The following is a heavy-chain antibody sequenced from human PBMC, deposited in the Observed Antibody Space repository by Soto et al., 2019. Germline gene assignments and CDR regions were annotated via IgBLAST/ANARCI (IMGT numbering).Heavy chain of an antibody. CDR2: ISSSGSTI. Sequence: GESLKISCAASGFTFSSYEMNWVRQAPGKGLEWVSYISSSGSTIYYADSVKGRFTISRDNAKNSLYLQMNSLRAEDTAVYYCARYKIQNYGGNYYYYGMDVWGQGTTVTVSS. D-gene: IGHD4-17*01. CDR1: GFTFSSYE. V-gene: IGHV3-48*03. CDR3: ARYKIQNYGGNYYYYGMDV. J-gene: IGHJ6*02.